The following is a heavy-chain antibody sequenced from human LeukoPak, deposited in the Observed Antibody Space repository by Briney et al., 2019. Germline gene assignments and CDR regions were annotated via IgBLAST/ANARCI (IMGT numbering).Heavy chain of an antibody. CDR3: VKETAGGIIWYFDL. CDR2: IRGVSASI. Sequence: PGGSLRLSCAASGFTFADYAMHWVRQAPGKGLEWFSVIRGVSASIGYADSVKGRFAISRDNAKNSLYLEMNNLRPEDTAFYYCVKETAGGIIWYFDLWGRGTLVTVSS. CDR1: GFTFADYA. V-gene: IGHV3-9*01. D-gene: IGHD3-16*02. J-gene: IGHJ2*01.